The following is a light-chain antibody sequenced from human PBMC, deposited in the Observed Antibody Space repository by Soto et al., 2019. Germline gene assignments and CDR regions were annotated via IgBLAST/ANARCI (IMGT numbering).Light chain of an antibody. CDR2: GAF. CDR1: QSISTSS. Sequence: EIVLTQSPGTLSLSPGERATLNCMASQSISTSSLAWYRQKPGQAPRLLIYGAFNRATGIPDRFSGSGSGTDFTLTISRLEPEDFAVYYCQQYGSSGTFGQGTKVDI. CDR3: QQYGSSGT. V-gene: IGKV3-20*01. J-gene: IGKJ1*01.